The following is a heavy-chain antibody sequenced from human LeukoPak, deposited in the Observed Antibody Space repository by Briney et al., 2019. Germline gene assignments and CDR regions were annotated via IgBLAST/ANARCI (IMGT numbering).Heavy chain of an antibody. D-gene: IGHD3-16*01. J-gene: IGHJ3*02. CDR1: GFTFSSYA. CDR2: ISGSGGST. V-gene: IGHV3-23*01. CDR3: AKRGEWTDAFDI. Sequence: GGSLRLSCAASGFTFSSYAMSWVRQAPGKGLEWLSAISGSGGSTYYADSVKGRFTISRDNSKNTLYLQMNSLRAEDTAVYYCAKRGEWTDAFDIWGQGTMVTVSS.